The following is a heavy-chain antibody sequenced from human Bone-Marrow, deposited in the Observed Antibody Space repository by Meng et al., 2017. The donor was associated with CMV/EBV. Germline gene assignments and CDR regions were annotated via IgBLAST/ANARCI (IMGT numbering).Heavy chain of an antibody. Sequence: ASVKVSCKASGYTFTSYDINWVRQATGQGLEWMGWMNPNSGNTGYAQKFQGRVTMTRDTSISTAYMELSSLRSEDTAVYYCARVRCSSTSCYTVRLFWLNYYGMDVWGQGTTVTVSS. J-gene: IGHJ6*02. V-gene: IGHV1-8*01. CDR1: GYTFTSYD. CDR2: MNPNSGNT. D-gene: IGHD2-2*02. CDR3: ARVRCSSTSCYTVRLFWLNYYGMDV.